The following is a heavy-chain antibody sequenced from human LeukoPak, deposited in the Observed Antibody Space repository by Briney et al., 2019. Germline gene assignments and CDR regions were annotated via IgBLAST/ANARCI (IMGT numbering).Heavy chain of an antibody. J-gene: IGHJ4*02. CDR2: ISAYNGNT. Sequence: GASVKVSCKASGYTFTSYDFNWVRQATGQRPEWMGWISAYNGNTNYAQKFQGRVTMTTDTSTSTVYMELRSLRSDDTAVYYCATSGYDFVYWGQGTLVTVSS. V-gene: IGHV1-18*01. CDR1: GYTFTSYD. CDR3: ATSGYDFVY. D-gene: IGHD5-12*01.